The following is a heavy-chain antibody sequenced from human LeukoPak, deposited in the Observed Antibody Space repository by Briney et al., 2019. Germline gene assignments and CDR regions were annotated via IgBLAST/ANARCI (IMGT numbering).Heavy chain of an antibody. CDR3: ARGRLVAVNYYYYYMDV. D-gene: IGHD6-19*01. CDR1: GGSISSGDYY. V-gene: IGHV4-30-4*02. CDR2: IYYSGST. J-gene: IGHJ6*03. Sequence: SETLSLTCTVSGGSISSGDYYWSWIRQPPGKGLEWIGYIYYSGSTYYNPSLKSRVTISVDTSKNQFSLKLSSVTAAGTAVYYCARGRLVAVNYYYYYMDVWGKGTTVTVSS.